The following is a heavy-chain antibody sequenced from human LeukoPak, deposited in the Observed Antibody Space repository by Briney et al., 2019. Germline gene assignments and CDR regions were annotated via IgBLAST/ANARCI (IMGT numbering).Heavy chain of an antibody. Sequence: PSETLSLTCAVYGGSFRGYYWSWLRQPPGKGLEWIGEINHSGITNYNPSLKSRVTISVDTSKNQFSLKLNSVTAADTALYYCARAATDSGYDWTTFDYWGQGTLVTVSS. CDR1: GGSFRGYY. J-gene: IGHJ4*02. V-gene: IGHV4-34*01. CDR3: ARAATDSGYDWTTFDY. D-gene: IGHD5-12*01. CDR2: INHSGIT.